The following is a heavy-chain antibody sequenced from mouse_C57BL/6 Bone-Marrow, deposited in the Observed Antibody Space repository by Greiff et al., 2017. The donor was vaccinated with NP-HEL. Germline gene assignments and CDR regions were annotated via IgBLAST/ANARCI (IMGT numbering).Heavy chain of an antibody. Sequence: EVKLVESGGGLVKPGGSLKLSCAASGFTFSSYAMSWVRQTPEKRLEWVATISDGGSYTYYPDNVKGRFTISRDNAKNNLYLQMSHLTSEDTAMYYCARVLGGNYDYAMDYWGQGTSVTVSS. CDR3: ARVLGGNYDYAMDY. CDR2: ISDGGSYT. D-gene: IGHD2-1*01. V-gene: IGHV5-4*03. J-gene: IGHJ4*01. CDR1: GFTFSSYA.